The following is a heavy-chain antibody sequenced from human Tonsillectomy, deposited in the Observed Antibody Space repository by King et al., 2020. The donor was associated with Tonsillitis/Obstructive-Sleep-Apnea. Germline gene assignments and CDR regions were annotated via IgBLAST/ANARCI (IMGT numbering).Heavy chain of an antibody. D-gene: IGHD3-22*01. CDR1: GFTFSSYA. Sequence: VQLVESGGGLVQPGGSLRISCAASGFTFSSYAMSWVRQAPGKGLEWVSAISGSGDSTYYADSVKGRFTISRDNSKNTLYLQMNSLRAADTAVYYCAKVAGSYYYDSSGYSTEGGSDYWGLGTLVTVSS. V-gene: IGHV3-23*04. J-gene: IGHJ4*02. CDR3: AKVAGSYYYDSSGYSTEGGSDY. CDR2: ISGSGDST.